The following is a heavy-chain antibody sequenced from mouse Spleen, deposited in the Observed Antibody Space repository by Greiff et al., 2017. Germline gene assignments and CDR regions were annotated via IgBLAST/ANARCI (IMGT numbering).Heavy chain of an antibody. CDR2: ILPGSGST. CDR3: ARKGPLRGNAMDY. Sequence: QVQLQQSGAELMKPGASVKISCKATGYTFSSYWIEWVKQRPGHGLEWIGEILPGSGSTNYNEKFKGKATFTADTSSNTAYMQLSSLTSEDSAVYYCARKGPLRGNAMDYWGQGTSVTVSS. D-gene: IGHD1-1*01. V-gene: IGHV1-9*01. CDR1: GYTFSSYW. J-gene: IGHJ4*01.